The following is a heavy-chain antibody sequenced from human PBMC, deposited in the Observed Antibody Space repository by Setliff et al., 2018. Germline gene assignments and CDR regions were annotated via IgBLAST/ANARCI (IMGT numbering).Heavy chain of an antibody. V-gene: IGHV3-7*01. D-gene: IGHD3-10*01. J-gene: IGHJ6*02. Sequence: PGGSLRLSCVGSGFIFRNHRINWVRQAPGKGLGWVANIKGDGSEKYYVDSVKGRFTISRDNAKNSLYLQMNSLRVEDTAVYYCAKVLYPGVGYFYGMDVRGQGTTVTVSS. CDR3: AKVLYPGVGYFYGMDV. CDR2: IKGDGSEK. CDR1: GFIFRNHR.